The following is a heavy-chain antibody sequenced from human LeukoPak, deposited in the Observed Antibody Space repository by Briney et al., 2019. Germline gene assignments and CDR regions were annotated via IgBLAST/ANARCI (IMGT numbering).Heavy chain of an antibody. J-gene: IGHJ4*02. D-gene: IGHD6-19*01. CDR2: IHYSGTT. Sequence: SETLSLTCTVSGGSISSYCWSWIRQPPGKGLEWIGYIHYSGTTKYNLSLKGRVTVSVDTSKNQFSLILSSVTAADTAVYYCARHVAGIDIFDYWGQGALVTVSS. V-gene: IGHV4-59*08. CDR3: ARHVAGIDIFDY. CDR1: GGSISSYC.